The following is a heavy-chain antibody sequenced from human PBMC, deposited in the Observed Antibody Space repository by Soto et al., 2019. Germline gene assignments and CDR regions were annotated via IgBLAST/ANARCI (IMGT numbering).Heavy chain of an antibody. D-gene: IGHD2-2*02. CDR1: GYTFTSYY. J-gene: IGHJ4*02. V-gene: IGHV1-46*01. CDR3: ARDRRYCSGTSCYSFLGPDY. Sequence: GASVKVSCKASGYTFTSYYMHWVRQAPGQGLEWMGIINPSGGSTSYAQKFQGRVTMTRDTSTSTVYMELSSLRSEDTAVYYCARDRRYCSGTSCYSFLGPDYWGQGTLVTVSS. CDR2: INPSGGST.